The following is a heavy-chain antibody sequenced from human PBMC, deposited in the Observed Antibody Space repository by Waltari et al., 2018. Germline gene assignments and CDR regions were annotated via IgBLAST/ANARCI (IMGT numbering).Heavy chain of an antibody. CDR3: ARLYSSGWYPIDY. CDR1: DYGFTASW. Sequence: EVQLVQSGAEVKNPGGPRKTSCRGSDYGFTASWIGWVRQMPGKGLEWMGIIYPGDSDTRYSPSFQGQVTISADKSISTAYLQWSSLKASDTAMYYCARLYSSGWYPIDYWGQGTLVTVSS. J-gene: IGHJ4*02. V-gene: IGHV5-51*01. CDR2: IYPGDSDT. D-gene: IGHD6-19*01.